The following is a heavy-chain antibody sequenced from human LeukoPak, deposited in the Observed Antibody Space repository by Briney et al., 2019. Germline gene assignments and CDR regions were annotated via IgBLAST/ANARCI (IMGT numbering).Heavy chain of an antibody. V-gene: IGHV3-74*01. J-gene: IGHJ5*02. CDR2: INSDGSST. CDR3: AQERYSSSWSTQGFDP. Sequence: GGSLRLSCAASGFTFSSYWMHWVRHAPGKGLVWVSGINSDGSSTSYADSVKGRFTISRDNAKNTLYLRMNSLRAEDTAVYYCAQERYSSSWSTQGFDPWGQGTLVTVSS. CDR1: GFTFSSYW. D-gene: IGHD6-13*01.